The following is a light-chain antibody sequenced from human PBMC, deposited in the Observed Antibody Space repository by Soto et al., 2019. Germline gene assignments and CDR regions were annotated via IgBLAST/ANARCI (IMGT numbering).Light chain of an antibody. CDR1: SSDVGGYNY. V-gene: IGLV2-8*01. CDR2: EVT. CDR3: SSFAGGGYTVL. Sequence: QSALTQPPSASGSLGQSVTISCTGTSSDVGGYNYVSWHQQHPGKAPKVMIYEVTKRPPGVPDRFSGSKSGNTASLTVSGLQAEDEADYYCSSFAGGGYTVLLGGGTKLTVL. J-gene: IGLJ2*01.